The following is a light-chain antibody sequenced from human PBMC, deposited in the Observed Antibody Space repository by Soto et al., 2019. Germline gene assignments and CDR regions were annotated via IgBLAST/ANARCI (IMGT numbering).Light chain of an antibody. J-gene: IGKJ2*01. V-gene: IGKV1-39*01. CDR3: QQTYSIPLT. CDR1: QTISPY. CDR2: AAS. Sequence: DIEMTQSPSSLSASVGDSVTITCRASQTISPYLNWYQQQLGKAPKLLISAASTLQSRVPSRFSGSGSGTDFTLTINSLQPEYFATYYCQQTYSIPLTFGQGTKLEI.